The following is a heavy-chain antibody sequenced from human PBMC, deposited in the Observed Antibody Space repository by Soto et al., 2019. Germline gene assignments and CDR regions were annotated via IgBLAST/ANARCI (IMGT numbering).Heavy chain of an antibody. V-gene: IGHV3-30-3*01. CDR2: ISYDGSNE. D-gene: IGHD6-19*01. CDR1: GFTFSSYA. J-gene: IGHJ6*02. CDR3: AREDSSGWYWAYYYYYGMDV. Sequence: GGSLRLSCAASGFTFSSYAMHWVRQAPGKGLEWVAVISYDGSNEYYADSVKGRFTISRDNSKNTLYLQMNSLRAEDTAVYYCAREDSSGWYWAYYYYYGMDVWGQGTTVTVSS.